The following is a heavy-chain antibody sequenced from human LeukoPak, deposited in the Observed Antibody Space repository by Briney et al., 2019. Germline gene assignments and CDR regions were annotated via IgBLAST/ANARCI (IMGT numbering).Heavy chain of an antibody. V-gene: IGHV1-2*02. Sequence: ASVKVSCKASGYTFTGYYMHWVRQAPGQGLEWMGWINPNSGGTNYAQKFQGRVTMTRDTSISTAYMELSRLRSDDTAVYYCASGYDSSGYQEYFQHWGQGTLVTVSS. J-gene: IGHJ1*01. CDR1: GYTFTGYY. CDR3: ASGYDSSGYQEYFQH. D-gene: IGHD3-22*01. CDR2: INPNSGGT.